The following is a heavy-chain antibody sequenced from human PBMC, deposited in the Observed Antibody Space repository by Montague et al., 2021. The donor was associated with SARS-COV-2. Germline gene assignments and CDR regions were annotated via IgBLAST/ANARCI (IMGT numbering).Heavy chain of an antibody. J-gene: IGHJ4*02. CDR2: ISSSSSYI. V-gene: IGHV3-21*01. CDR3: ARDRGGSYPLDY. CDR1: GFTFSSYS. D-gene: IGHD1-26*01. Sequence: SLRLSCAASGFTFSSYSMNWVRQAPGKGLGWVSSISSSSSYIYYADSVKGRFTISRDNAKNSLYLQMNSLRVEDTAVYYCARDRGGSYPLDYWGQGTLVTVSS.